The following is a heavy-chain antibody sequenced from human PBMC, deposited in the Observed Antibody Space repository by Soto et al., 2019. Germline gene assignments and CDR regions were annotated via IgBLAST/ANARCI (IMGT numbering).Heavy chain of an antibody. Sequence: QVQLVQSGAEVKKPGASVKVSCKASGYTFTSYAMHWVRQAPGQRLEWTGWINAGNGNTKYSQKFQGRVTITRDTSASTAYMELSSLRSEDTAVYYCARGQYDFWSGYYTSGYFDYWGQGTLVTVSS. V-gene: IGHV1-3*01. CDR3: ARGQYDFWSGYYTSGYFDY. D-gene: IGHD3-3*01. CDR1: GYTFTSYA. CDR2: INAGNGNT. J-gene: IGHJ4*02.